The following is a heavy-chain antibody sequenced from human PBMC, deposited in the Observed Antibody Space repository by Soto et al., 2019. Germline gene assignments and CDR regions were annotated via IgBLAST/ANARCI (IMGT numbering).Heavy chain of an antibody. D-gene: IGHD3-10*01. CDR3: ARDMYRMVRAVIPHYLDY. CDR2: IYYSGST. V-gene: IGHV4-30-4*01. CDR1: GGSISSGDYY. Sequence: PSETLSLTCTVSGGSISSGDYYWSWIRQPPGKGLEWIGYIYYSGSTYYNPSLKSRVTISVDTSPNQFSLKLSSVTPTDTAVYYSARDMYRMVRAVIPHYLDYWGQGTLVTVSS. J-gene: IGHJ4*02.